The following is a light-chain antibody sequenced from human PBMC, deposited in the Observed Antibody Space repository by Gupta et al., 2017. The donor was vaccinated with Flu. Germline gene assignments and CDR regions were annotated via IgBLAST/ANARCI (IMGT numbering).Light chain of an antibody. CDR1: QGISNF. CDR3: QKDNSAPFT. V-gene: IGKV1-27*01. Sequence: DIQMTQSPSSLSPSVGDRVTITCRASQGISNFLAWYQQRPGKPPKLLIYAASTLQSGVPSRFSGSGSGTDFTLTISSLQPEDVATYYCQKDNSAPFTFGHGTKVDIK. CDR2: AAS. J-gene: IGKJ3*01.